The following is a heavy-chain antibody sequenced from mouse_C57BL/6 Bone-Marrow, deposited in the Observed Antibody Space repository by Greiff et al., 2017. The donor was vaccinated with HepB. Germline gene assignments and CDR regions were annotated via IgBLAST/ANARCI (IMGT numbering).Heavy chain of an antibody. CDR1: GFTFSSYA. Sequence: EVKLVESGGGLVKPGGSLKLSCAASGFTFSSYAMTWVRQTPEKRLEWVATISDGGSYTYYPDNVKGRFTLSRDNATNNLYRQMSHLKSEDTAMYYCARDKSAQATGFAYWGQGTLVTVSA. J-gene: IGHJ3*01. CDR3: ARDKSAQATGFAY. CDR2: ISDGGSYT. D-gene: IGHD3-2*02. V-gene: IGHV5-4*01.